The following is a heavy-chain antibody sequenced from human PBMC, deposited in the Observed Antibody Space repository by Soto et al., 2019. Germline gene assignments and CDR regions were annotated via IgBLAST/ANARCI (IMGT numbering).Heavy chain of an antibody. Sequence: GGSLRLSCAASGFTFSSHGMHWVRQAPGKGLEWVAVISYDGSNKYYADSVKGQFTISRDNSKNTLYLQMNSLRAEDTAVYYCARAISDIVLVPAAKYYYYYYGMDVWGQGTTVTVSS. CDR1: GFTFSSHG. V-gene: IGHV3-30*03. CDR2: ISYDGSNK. J-gene: IGHJ6*02. D-gene: IGHD2-2*01. CDR3: ARAISDIVLVPAAKYYYYYYGMDV.